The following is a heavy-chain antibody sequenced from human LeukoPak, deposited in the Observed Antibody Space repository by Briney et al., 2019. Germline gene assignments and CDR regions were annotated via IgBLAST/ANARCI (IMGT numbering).Heavy chain of an antibody. CDR3: AKWGDYDVLTGYYVSDF. CDR2: ISGRSGST. V-gene: IGHV3-23*01. D-gene: IGHD3-9*01. CDR1: GFIFSNYA. Sequence: QPGASLRLSCAASGFIFSNYAMYWVRQAPGKGLEWASAISGRSGSTYYADSVKGRFTISRDSSKNTLYLQMNSLRADDTAVYYCAKWGDYDVLTGYYVSDFWGQGALVTVSS. J-gene: IGHJ4*02.